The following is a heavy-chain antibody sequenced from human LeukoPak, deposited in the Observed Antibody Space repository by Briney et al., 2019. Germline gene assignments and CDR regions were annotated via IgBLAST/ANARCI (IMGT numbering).Heavy chain of an antibody. D-gene: IGHD6-13*01. CDR2: INPYNGAT. V-gene: IGHV1-2*02. CDR1: GYTFTGSY. Sequence: GASVKVSCKTSGYTFTGSYIHWVRQAPGQGLEWMGWINPYNGATIYAQKFQGRVTMTRDTSISTAYMELSSLRSEDTAVYYCATDLSQGQQLATGSDYWGQGTLVTVSS. J-gene: IGHJ4*02. CDR3: ATDLSQGQQLATGSDY.